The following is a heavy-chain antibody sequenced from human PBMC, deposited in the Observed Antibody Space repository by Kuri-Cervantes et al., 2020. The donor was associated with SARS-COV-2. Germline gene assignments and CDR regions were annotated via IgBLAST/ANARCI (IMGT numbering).Heavy chain of an antibody. CDR3: AREWTDPIEMTTPTHFGY. Sequence: SVKVSCKSSGGTFSNHAISWARQAPGQGLEWMGGILPILDAANYAQKFQGRVTITADESTSTAYMELSSLRSEDTAVYYCAREWTDPIEMTTPTHFGYWGQGTLVTVSS. CDR1: GGTFSNHA. D-gene: IGHD5-24*01. J-gene: IGHJ4*02. V-gene: IGHV1-69*13. CDR2: ILPILDAA.